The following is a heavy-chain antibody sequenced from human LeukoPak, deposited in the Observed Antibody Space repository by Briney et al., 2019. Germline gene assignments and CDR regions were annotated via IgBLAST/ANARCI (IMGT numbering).Heavy chain of an antibody. V-gene: IGHV3-48*03. Sequence: GGALRLSCAASGFTFRSYEMNWVRQAPGKGLEWDSYISSSGSTIYYADSVKGRFTNSRDNAENSLNLQMNGRRAEDTAVYYCARSVVASRSVANYWGQGTLVTVSS. D-gene: IGHD5-12*01. CDR1: GFTFRSYE. J-gene: IGHJ4*02. CDR2: ISSSGSTI. CDR3: ARSVVASRSVANY.